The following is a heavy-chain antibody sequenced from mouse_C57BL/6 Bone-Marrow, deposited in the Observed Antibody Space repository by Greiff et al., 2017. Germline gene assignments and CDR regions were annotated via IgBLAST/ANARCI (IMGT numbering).Heavy chain of an antibody. CDR3: ARGYDYDYAMDY. CDR2: INPNYGTT. D-gene: IGHD2-4*01. Sequence: VQLQQSGPELVKPGASVKISCKASGYSFTDYNMNWVKQSNGKSLEWIGVINPNYGTTRYNQKFQGKATLTVDQSSSTAYMQLTSLTSEDSAVYYCARGYDYDYAMDYWGQGTSVTVSS. V-gene: IGHV1-39*01. J-gene: IGHJ4*01. CDR1: GYSFTDYN.